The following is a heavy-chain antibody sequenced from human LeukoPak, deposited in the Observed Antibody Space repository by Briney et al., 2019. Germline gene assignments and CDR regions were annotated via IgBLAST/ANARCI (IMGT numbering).Heavy chain of an antibody. V-gene: IGHV3-23*01. CDR2: ISGSGGST. CDR1: GFTFSSYA. D-gene: IGHD2-15*01. J-gene: IGHJ4*02. CDR3: AKQGCSGGTCYFDY. Sequence: SGGSLRLSCAASGFTFSSYAMSWVRQAPGKGLEWVSAISGSGGSTYYADSVKGRFTISRDNSKNTLYPQMNSLRAEDTAVYYCAKQGCSGGTCYFDYWGQGTLVTVSS.